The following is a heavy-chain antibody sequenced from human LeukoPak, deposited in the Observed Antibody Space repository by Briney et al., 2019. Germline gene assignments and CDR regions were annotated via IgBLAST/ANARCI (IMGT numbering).Heavy chain of an antibody. CDR2: ISSSSSTT. CDR3: ARGILGYYYDSSGYPYYFDY. V-gene: IGHV3-48*01. D-gene: IGHD3-22*01. J-gene: IGHJ4*02. CDR1: GFTFSSYS. Sequence: GGSLRLTCAASGFTFSSYSMSWVRQAPGKGLEWVSYISSSSSTTYYADFVKGRFTISRDNAKNSLYLQMNSLRAEDTAVYYCARGILGYYYDSSGYPYYFDYWGQGTLVTVSS.